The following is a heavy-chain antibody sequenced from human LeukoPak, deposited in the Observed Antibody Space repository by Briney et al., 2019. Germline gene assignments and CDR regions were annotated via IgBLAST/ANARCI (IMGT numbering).Heavy chain of an antibody. CDR3: ARVAVTGSVFRVDP. D-gene: IGHD3-10*01. CDR1: GYTFTSYD. Sequence: ASVKVSCKASGYTFTSYDINWVRQAPGQGLEWMGWISAYNGNTNYAQKLQGRVTMTTDTSTSTAYMELRSLRSDDTAVYYCARVAVTGSVFRVDPWGQGTLVTVSS. J-gene: IGHJ5*02. CDR2: ISAYNGNT. V-gene: IGHV1-18*01.